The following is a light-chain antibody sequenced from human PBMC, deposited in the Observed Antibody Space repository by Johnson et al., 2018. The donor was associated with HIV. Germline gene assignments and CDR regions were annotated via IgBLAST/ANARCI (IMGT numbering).Light chain of an antibody. V-gene: IGLV1-51*01. CDR1: SSNIGNNY. CDR2: DNN. Sequence: QSVLTQPPSVSAAPGQKVTISCSGSSSNIGNNYVSWYQQVQGTAPKLLIYDNNKRPSGIPDRFSGSKSGTSATLGITGLQTGDEADYYCAAWDDSLNGSYVFGTGTKVTVL. J-gene: IGLJ1*01. CDR3: AAWDDSLNGSYV.